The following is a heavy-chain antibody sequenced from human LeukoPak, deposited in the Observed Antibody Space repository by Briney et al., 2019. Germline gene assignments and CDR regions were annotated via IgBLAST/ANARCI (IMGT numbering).Heavy chain of an antibody. CDR3: ARHRAAPLAMVDFDY. Sequence: PSETLSLTCTVSGGSISSYYWSWIRQPPGKGLEWIGYIYYSGSTNYNPSLKSRVTISVDTSKNQFSLKLSAVTAADTAVYYCARHRAAPLAMVDFDYWGQGTLVTVFS. CDR1: GGSISSYY. D-gene: IGHD5-18*01. V-gene: IGHV4-59*08. J-gene: IGHJ4*02. CDR2: IYYSGST.